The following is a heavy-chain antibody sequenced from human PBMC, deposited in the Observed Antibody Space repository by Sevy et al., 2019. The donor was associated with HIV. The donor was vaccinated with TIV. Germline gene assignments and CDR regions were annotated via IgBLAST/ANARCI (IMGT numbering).Heavy chain of an antibody. Sequence: GGSLRLSCAASGFTFSSYAMHWVRQAPGKGLEWVEVISYDGSNKYYADSVKGRFTISRDNSKNTQYLQMNSLRTEDTAVYYCARDRGSGKNVFFDYWGQGTLVTVSS. J-gene: IGHJ4*02. D-gene: IGHD3-10*01. V-gene: IGHV3-30-3*01. CDR3: ARDRGSGKNVFFDY. CDR2: ISYDGSNK. CDR1: GFTFSSYA.